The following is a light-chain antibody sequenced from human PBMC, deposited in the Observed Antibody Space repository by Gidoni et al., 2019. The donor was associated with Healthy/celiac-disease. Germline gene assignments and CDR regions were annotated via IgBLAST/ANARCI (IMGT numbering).Light chain of an antibody. Sequence: EIVLTQSPGTLSLSPGERATLSCRASQSVSSSYLAWYQQKPGQAPRIPIYGASSRATGIPDRFSGSGSGTDFTLTISRLEPEDFAVYYCQQYGSSPWTFGQGTKVEIK. CDR2: GAS. CDR1: QSVSSSY. CDR3: QQYGSSPWT. V-gene: IGKV3-20*01. J-gene: IGKJ1*01.